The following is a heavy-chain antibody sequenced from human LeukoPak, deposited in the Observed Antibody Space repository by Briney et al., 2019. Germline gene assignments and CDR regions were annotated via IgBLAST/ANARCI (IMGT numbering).Heavy chain of an antibody. V-gene: IGHV4-34*01. CDR2: INHSGST. CDR1: GGSFSGCY. D-gene: IGHD3-22*01. Sequence: SETLSLTCAVYGGSFSGCYWSWIRQPPGKGLEWIGEINHSGSTYYNPSLKSRVTISVDTSKNQFSLKLSSVTAADTAVYYCARGFDYYDSSGYYRGHAFDIWGQGTMVTVSS. CDR3: ARGFDYYDSSGYYRGHAFDI. J-gene: IGHJ3*02.